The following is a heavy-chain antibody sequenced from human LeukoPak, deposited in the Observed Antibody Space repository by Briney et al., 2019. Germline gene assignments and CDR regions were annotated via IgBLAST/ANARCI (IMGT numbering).Heavy chain of an antibody. CDR2: VNTDGSHT. D-gene: IGHD7-27*01. J-gene: IGHJ4*02. Sequence: GGSLRLSCAASGFTFGSYWMHWVRQAPGKGLMWVSRVNTDGSHTNYADSVKGRFTISRDNAKNALYLQMNSLRAEDTAIYYCARGDLTFWGFPHWGQGALVTVSS. V-gene: IGHV3-74*01. CDR3: ARGDLTFWGFPH. CDR1: GFTFGSYW.